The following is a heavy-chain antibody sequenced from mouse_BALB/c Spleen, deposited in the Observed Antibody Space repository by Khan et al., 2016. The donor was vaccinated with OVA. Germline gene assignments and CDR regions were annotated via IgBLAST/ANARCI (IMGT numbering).Heavy chain of an antibody. Sequence: QVQLQQSGAELAKPGASVKMSCKASGYTFTTYWMHWVKQRPGQGLEWIGYINPTSGYTDYNEKFKDRATLSADKSSSTAYMQLSSLTSEDSAVYYCTSDRSDYGGQGTTLTVSS. CDR1: GYTFTTYW. CDR2: INPTSGYT. CDR3: TSDRSDY. V-gene: IGHV1-7*01. J-gene: IGHJ2*01.